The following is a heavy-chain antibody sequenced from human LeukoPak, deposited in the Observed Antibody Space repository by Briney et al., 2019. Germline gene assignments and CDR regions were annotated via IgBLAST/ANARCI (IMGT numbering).Heavy chain of an antibody. V-gene: IGHV1-69*13. CDR2: IISIFDSA. J-gene: IGHJ4*02. CDR3: ARVGDTAMVLDY. CDR1: GGTFSSYA. Sequence: ASVKVSCKASGGTFSSYAISWVRQAPGQGLEWMGGIISIFDSANYAQKFQGRVTITADESTSTAYMELSSLRSEDTAVYYCARVGDTAMVLDYWGQGTLVTVSS. D-gene: IGHD5-18*01.